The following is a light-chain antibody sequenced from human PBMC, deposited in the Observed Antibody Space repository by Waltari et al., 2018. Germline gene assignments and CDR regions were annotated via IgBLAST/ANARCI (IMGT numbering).Light chain of an antibody. CDR2: DVS. CDR3: SSYTSIIPPFL. V-gene: IGLV2-14*01. Sequence: QSALTQPASVSGSPGQSITFSCTTSSMDLGGYSFVSWYQQHPGKAPKLMIYDVSHRPSGVSNRFSGSKSGNTASLTISGLQPEDEADYYCSSYTSIIPPFLFGTGTKVTVL. J-gene: IGLJ1*01. CDR1: SMDLGGYSF.